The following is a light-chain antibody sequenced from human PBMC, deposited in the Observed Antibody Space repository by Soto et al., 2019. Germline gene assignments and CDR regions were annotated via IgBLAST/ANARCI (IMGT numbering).Light chain of an antibody. CDR3: QQYNNWPQT. CDR1: QSVSSD. J-gene: IGKJ1*01. V-gene: IGKV3-15*01. CDR2: SAS. Sequence: EILFSQSPHALSLSLGERASLSRRASQSVSSDFLAWFQQKPGQAPRLLIYSASSRATGIPARFSGSGSGTEFTLTISRLQSEDFAVYYCQQYNNWPQTFGQGTKVDIK.